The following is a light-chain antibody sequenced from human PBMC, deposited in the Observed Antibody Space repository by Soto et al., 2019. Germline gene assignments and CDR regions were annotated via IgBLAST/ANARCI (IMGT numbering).Light chain of an antibody. J-gene: IGKJ4*01. Sequence: EIVLTQSPATLSVSPGERATLSCRASQTVNYNLAWYQQKSGQAPRLPIYGASTRATGIPARFSGSGSGTEFTLTISSLQSEDFAVYYCQQYNKWPPLTFGGGTKVDIK. CDR1: QTVNYN. CDR2: GAS. V-gene: IGKV3-15*01. CDR3: QQYNKWPPLT.